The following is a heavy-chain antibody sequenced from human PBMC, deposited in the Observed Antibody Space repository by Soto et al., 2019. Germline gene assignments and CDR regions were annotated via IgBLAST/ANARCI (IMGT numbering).Heavy chain of an antibody. D-gene: IGHD6-13*01. CDR2: IDPSDSYT. J-gene: IGHJ4*02. Sequence: GESLKTSGKSSGYSFTSYWISWVRQMPGKGLEWMGRIDPSDSYTNYSPSFQGHVTISADKSISTAYLQWSSLKASDTAMYYCARHLSRRIAAAATSQYYFDYWGQGTLVTVSS. V-gene: IGHV5-10-1*01. CDR1: GYSFTSYW. CDR3: ARHLSRRIAAAATSQYYFDY.